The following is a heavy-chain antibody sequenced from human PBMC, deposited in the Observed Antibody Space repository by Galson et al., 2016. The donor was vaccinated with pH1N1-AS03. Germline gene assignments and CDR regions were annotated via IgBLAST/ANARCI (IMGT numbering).Heavy chain of an antibody. V-gene: IGHV3-15*01. D-gene: IGHD2-21*01. CDR1: FTFSDAW. J-gene: IGHJ4*02. CDR3: TTVRDPTSYSFNH. CDR2: IKSKGNGGTM. Sequence: FTFSDAWMTWVRQAPGKGLEWVGRIKSKGNGGTMDYAAPVKGRFTISREDSKTTVYLQMNSPKVEDTALYYCTTVRDPTSYSFNHWGQGTLVTVSS.